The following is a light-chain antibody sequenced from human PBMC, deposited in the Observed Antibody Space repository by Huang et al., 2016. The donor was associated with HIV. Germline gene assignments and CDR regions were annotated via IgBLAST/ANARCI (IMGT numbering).Light chain of an antibody. J-gene: IGKJ2*01. CDR2: SAY. Sequence: DIQMTQSPSSLSASVGARVTITCRASQSISTYLNWYQQKPGRAPKLLIYSAYTLQSGVPSRFSGSGSGTDFTLTISSLQPEDFATYYCQQSYSPSPFTFGQGTKLDI. V-gene: IGKV1-39*01. CDR3: QQSYSPSPFT. CDR1: QSISTY.